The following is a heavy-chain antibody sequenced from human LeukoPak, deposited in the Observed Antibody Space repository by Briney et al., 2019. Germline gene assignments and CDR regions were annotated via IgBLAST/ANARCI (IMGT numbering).Heavy chain of an antibody. CDR1: GYTFTSYG. CDR3: ARVGGGSHSQGLMRY. D-gene: IGHD3-16*01. V-gene: IGHV1-18*01. J-gene: IGHJ4*02. CDR2: ISAYNGNT. Sequence: ASVKVSCKACGYTFTSYGISWVRQAPGQGLEWMGWISAYNGNTNYAQKLQGRVTMTTDTSTSTAYMELTSLRSDDTAVYYCARVGGGSHSQGLMRYWGQGTLVTVSS.